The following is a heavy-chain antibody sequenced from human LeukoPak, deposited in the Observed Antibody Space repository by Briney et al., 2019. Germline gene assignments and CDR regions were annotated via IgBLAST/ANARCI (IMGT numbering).Heavy chain of an antibody. J-gene: IGHJ4*02. CDR3: AKRYSRSGFDY. Sequence: GGSLRLSCAASGFTFSSYWMNWVRQAPGKGLEWVANIKQVGSEKYYVASVKGRFTISRDNAKNSLYLQMNSLRAEDTAVYYCAKRYSRSGFDYWGQGTLVTVSS. CDR1: GFTFSSYW. CDR2: IKQVGSEK. D-gene: IGHD6-13*01. V-gene: IGHV3-7*01.